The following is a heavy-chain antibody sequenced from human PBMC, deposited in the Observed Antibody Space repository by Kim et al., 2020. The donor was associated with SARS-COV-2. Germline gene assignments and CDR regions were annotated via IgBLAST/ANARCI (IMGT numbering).Heavy chain of an antibody. CDR2: RGGT. D-gene: IGHD1-1*01. V-gene: IGHV4-61*03. CDR3: AGGNAFDF. Sequence: RGGTNYNPSLQSRVTISVDTSKNHFSLKLRSVTAADTAIYYCAGGNAFDFWGQGTMVTVSS. J-gene: IGHJ3*01.